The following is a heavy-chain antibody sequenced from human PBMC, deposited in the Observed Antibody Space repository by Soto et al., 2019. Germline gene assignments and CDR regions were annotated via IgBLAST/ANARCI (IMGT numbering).Heavy chain of an antibody. J-gene: IGHJ4*02. Sequence: EVQLLESGGGLVQPGGSLRLSCAASRFTFSSYIMSWVSQAPGKGLEWVSSISGSGGNTYYADSVRGRFTISRDNSKNTLFLQMNSLRAEDTAIYYCAKDRRIAATPSIGYWGQGTLVTVSS. V-gene: IGHV3-23*01. CDR3: AKDRRIAATPSIGY. CDR2: ISGSGGNT. D-gene: IGHD2-15*01. CDR1: RFTFSSYI.